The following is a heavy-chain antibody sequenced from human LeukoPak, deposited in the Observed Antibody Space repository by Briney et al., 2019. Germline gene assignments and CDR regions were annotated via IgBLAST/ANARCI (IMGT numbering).Heavy chain of an antibody. Sequence: SETLSLTCTVSGGSVSSGSYYWSWLRQPPGKGLEWIGYIYYSGSTNYNPSLKSRVTISVDTSKNQFSLKLSSVTAADTAVYYCARQYSYQYYFDYWGQGTLVTVSS. CDR1: GGSVSSGSYY. J-gene: IGHJ4*02. D-gene: IGHD5-18*01. V-gene: IGHV4-61*01. CDR3: ARQYSYQYYFDY. CDR2: IYYSGST.